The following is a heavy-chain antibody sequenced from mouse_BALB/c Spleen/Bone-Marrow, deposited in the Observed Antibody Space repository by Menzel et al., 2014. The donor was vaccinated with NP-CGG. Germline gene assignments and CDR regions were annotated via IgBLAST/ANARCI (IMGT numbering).Heavy chain of an antibody. CDR2: IDPANGNT. J-gene: IGHJ2*01. Sequence: EVKVVESGAELVKPGASVKLSCTASGFNIKDTYMHWVKQRPEQGLEWIGRIDPANGNTKYDPKFQGKATITADTSSNTAYLQLSSLTSEDTAVYYCARSYGSNPFDYWGQGTTLTVSS. CDR1: GFNIKDTY. D-gene: IGHD1-1*01. CDR3: ARSYGSNPFDY. V-gene: IGHV14-3*02.